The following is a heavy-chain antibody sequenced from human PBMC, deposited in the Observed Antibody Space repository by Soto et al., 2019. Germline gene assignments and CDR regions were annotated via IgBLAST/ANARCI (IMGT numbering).Heavy chain of an antibody. Sequence: SETLSLTCAVYGGSFSGYYWSWIRQPPGKGLEWIGEINHSGSTNYNPSLKSRVTISVDTSKNQFSLKLSSVTAADTAVYYCARYQLLSFFFDPWGQGTLVTVSS. V-gene: IGHV4-34*01. CDR3: ARYQLLSFFFDP. CDR1: GGSFSGYY. CDR2: INHSGST. D-gene: IGHD2-2*01. J-gene: IGHJ5*02.